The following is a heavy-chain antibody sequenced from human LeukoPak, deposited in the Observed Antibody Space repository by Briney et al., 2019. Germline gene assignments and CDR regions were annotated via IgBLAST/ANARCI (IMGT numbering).Heavy chain of an antibody. CDR1: GFTVSSNY. J-gene: IGHJ6*04. CDR2: IYSGGST. V-gene: IGHV3-53*01. CDR3: ARDATYYYYGMDV. Sequence: HTGGSLRLSCAASGFTVSSNYMSWVRQAPGKGLEWVSVIYSGGSTYYADSVKGRFTISRDNSKNTLYLQMNSLRPEDTAVYYCARDATYYYYGMDVWGKGTTVTVSS.